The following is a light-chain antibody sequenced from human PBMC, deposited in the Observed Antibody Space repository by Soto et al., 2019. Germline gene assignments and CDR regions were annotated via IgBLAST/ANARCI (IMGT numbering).Light chain of an antibody. CDR3: CSCAGRYTYV. Sequence: QSALTQPRSVSGSPGQSVTISCTGTSSDVGGYNYVSWYQQHPGKAPKLMIYDVSKRPSGVPDRFSGSKSGNTASLTISRLQAEDEADYYCCSCAGRYTYVFGAGNKLTVL. J-gene: IGLJ1*01. CDR2: DVS. V-gene: IGLV2-11*01. CDR1: SSDVGGYNY.